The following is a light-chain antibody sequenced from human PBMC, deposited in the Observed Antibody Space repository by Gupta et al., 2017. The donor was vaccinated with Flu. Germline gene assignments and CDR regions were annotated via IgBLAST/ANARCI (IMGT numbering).Light chain of an antibody. Sequence: AVQMTQSPSSLSASIGDRVTITCRASLDIRNDVGWYQQKPGKTPQLLIFAASRLQSGVPSRFSGSGGGSDFTLTINSLQPEDFATYFCLQNSFSPQTFGQGTTVEVK. CDR3: LQNSFSPQT. J-gene: IGKJ1*01. CDR1: LDIRND. V-gene: IGKV1-6*02. CDR2: AAS.